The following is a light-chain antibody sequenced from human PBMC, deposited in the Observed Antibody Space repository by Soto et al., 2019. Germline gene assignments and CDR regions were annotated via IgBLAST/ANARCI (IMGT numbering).Light chain of an antibody. CDR1: QSVSSSY. Sequence: EIVLTQSPGTLSLSPGERATLSCRASQSVSSSYLAWYQQKPGQAPRLLIYGASSMATGIPDRFSGSGSGTDFTLTISRLEPEDFAVYYCQQDGRSPGYPFGQGTKLEIK. J-gene: IGKJ2*01. V-gene: IGKV3-20*01. CDR2: GAS. CDR3: QQDGRSPGYP.